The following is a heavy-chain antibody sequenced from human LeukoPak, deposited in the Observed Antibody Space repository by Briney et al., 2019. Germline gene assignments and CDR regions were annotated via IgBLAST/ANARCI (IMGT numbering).Heavy chain of an antibody. D-gene: IGHD1-20*01. J-gene: IGHJ5*02. CDR3: AGITRNWFDP. CDR2: TYYRSKWYN. V-gene: IGHV6-1*01. CDR1: GDSVSSNSAA. Sequence: SQTLSLTCAISGDSVSSNSAAWNWIRQSPSRGLEWLGRTYYRSKWYNDYAVSVKSRITINPDTSKNQFSLKLSSVTAADTAVYYCAGITRNWFDPWGQGTLVTVSS.